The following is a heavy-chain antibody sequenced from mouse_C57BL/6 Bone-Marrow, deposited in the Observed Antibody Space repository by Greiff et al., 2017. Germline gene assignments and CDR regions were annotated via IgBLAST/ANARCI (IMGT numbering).Heavy chain of an antibody. CDR2: IDPSDSYT. CDR3: ARRVYYYGSSYGAWFAY. J-gene: IGHJ3*01. V-gene: IGHV1-69*01. D-gene: IGHD1-1*01. Sequence: QVQLQQPGAELVMPGASVKLSCKASGYTFTSYWMHWVKQRPGQGLEWIGEIDPSDSYTNYNQKFKGKSTLTVDKSSSTAYMQLSSMTSEDSAVYYCARRVYYYGSSYGAWFAYWGQGTLVTVSA. CDR1: GYTFTSYW.